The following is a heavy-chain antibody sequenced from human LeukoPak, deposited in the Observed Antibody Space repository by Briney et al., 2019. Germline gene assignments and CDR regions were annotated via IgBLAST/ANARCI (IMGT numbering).Heavy chain of an antibody. Sequence: GGSLRLSCSASGFTFSNNAMSWVRPAPGKGLEWVSTIRRSGFTTYYADAVKGRFNISRDNSKNSLYQQMSSLRAEDTAVYYGATVICTTGWSYFDNWGQGTLFTVSS. J-gene: IGHJ4*02. CDR2: IRRSGFTT. CDR1: GFTFSNNA. CDR3: ATVICTTGWSYFDN. V-gene: IGHV3-23*01. D-gene: IGHD1-1*01.